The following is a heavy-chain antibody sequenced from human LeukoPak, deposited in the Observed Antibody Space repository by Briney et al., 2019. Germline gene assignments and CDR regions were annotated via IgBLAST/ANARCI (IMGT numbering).Heavy chain of an antibody. CDR3: ATAFRYGPPGAY. J-gene: IGHJ4*02. D-gene: IGHD2-8*02. CDR1: GLTFSTYW. CDR2: INQDGTRA. Sequence: PGGSLRLSCSVSGLTFSTYWMTWVRQAPGRGLEWVANINQDGTRAYYVHSLKGRFTISRDNAKNSLLLQMNSLRAEDTGVYYCATAFRYGPPGAYWGQGALVTVSS. V-gene: IGHV3-7*01.